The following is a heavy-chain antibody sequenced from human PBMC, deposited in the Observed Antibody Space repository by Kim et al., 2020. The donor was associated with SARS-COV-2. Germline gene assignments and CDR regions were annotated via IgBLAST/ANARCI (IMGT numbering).Heavy chain of an antibody. Sequence: SDRGVRTHYADSVKGRFTISRDNSKGTLFLQMNSLRAEDTAVYYCEASDYWGQGSLVTVSS. CDR2: SDRGVRT. V-gene: IGHV3-23*01. J-gene: IGHJ4*02. CDR3: EASDY.